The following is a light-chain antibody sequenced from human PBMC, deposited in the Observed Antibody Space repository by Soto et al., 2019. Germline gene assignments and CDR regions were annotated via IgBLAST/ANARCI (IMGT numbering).Light chain of an antibody. CDR1: QSVSSN. V-gene: IGKV3-15*01. CDR3: QQYNNWPRWT. Sequence: EIVITQSPATLSVSPGERATLSCRASQSVSSNLAGYEQKPCQAPRLLIYGASTMATGIPPRFSGSGSGTAVTLTISSLQSEDFAVYYCQQYNNWPRWTFGQRTKVEIK. J-gene: IGKJ1*01. CDR2: GAS.